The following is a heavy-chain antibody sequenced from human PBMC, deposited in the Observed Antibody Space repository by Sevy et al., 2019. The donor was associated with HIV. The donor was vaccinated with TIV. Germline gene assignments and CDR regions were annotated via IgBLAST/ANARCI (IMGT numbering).Heavy chain of an antibody. J-gene: IGHJ4*02. CDR1: GFTFSSYG. CDR2: IWYDGSNK. Sequence: GGSLRLSCAASGFTFSSYGMHWVRQAPGNGLEWVAVIWYDGSNKYYADSVKGRFTISRDNSKNTLYLQMNSLRAEDTAVYYCAREPSLLYGSGSYPAYLGQGTMVTVSS. CDR3: AREPSLLYGSGSYPAY. D-gene: IGHD3-10*01. V-gene: IGHV3-33*01.